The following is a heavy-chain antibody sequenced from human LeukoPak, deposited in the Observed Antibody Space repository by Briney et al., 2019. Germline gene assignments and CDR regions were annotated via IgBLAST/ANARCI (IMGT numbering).Heavy chain of an antibody. D-gene: IGHD5-12*01. J-gene: IGHJ4*02. V-gene: IGHV3-30*03. CDR3: ARDQSGYDFGFDY. CDR2: ISYDGTNK. Sequence: GGSLRLSCAASGFTFSNYDMHWVRQAPGKGLEWVAVISYDGTNKYYADSVKGRFTISRDNSKSTLYLQMNSLRAEDTAVYYCARDQSGYDFGFDYWGQGTPVTVSS. CDR1: GFTFSNYD.